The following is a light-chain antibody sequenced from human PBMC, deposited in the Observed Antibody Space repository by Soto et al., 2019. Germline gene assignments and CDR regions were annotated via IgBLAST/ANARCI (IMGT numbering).Light chain of an antibody. Sequence: EIVLTQSPATLSLSPGERATLSCRASQSVSSYLAWYQQKPCQAPRLLIYDASNRATGIPARFSGSGSGTDFTLTISSLEPEDFAVYYCQQRSNLPPTFGGGNKVEIK. CDR1: QSVSSY. CDR3: QQRSNLPPT. J-gene: IGKJ4*01. CDR2: DAS. V-gene: IGKV3-11*01.